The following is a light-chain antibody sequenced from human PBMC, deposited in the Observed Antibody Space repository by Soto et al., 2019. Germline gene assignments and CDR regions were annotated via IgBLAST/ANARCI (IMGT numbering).Light chain of an antibody. V-gene: IGLV2-14*01. CDR3: SSYTSSSTRV. Sequence: QSVLTQPASVSGSPGQSITISCPGTSSDVGGYNYVSWYQQHPGKAPNLMIYDVSNRPSGVSNRFSGSKSGNTASLTISGLQAEDEADYYCSSYTSSSTRVFGTGTKVTVL. CDR1: SSDVGGYNY. J-gene: IGLJ1*01. CDR2: DVS.